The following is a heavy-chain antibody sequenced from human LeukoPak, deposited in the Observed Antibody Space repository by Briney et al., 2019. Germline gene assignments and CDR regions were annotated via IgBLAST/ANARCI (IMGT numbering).Heavy chain of an antibody. V-gene: IGHV3-48*03. CDR3: AREASGYSYGLDAFDI. D-gene: IGHD5-18*01. CDR2: ISSSGSTI. J-gene: IGHJ3*02. Sequence: GGSLRLSCAVSGFTFSNYWMNWVRQAPGKGLEWVSYISSSGSTIYYADSVKGRFTISRDNAKNSLYVQMNSLRAEDTAVYYCAREASGYSYGLDAFDIWGQGTMVTVSS. CDR1: GFTFSNYW.